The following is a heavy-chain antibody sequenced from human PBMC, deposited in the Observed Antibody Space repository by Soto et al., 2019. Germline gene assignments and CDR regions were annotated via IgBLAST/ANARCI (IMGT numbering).Heavy chain of an antibody. CDR3: AGMPYTSGLRFDP. J-gene: IGHJ5*02. Sequence: SETLSLTCNMSGDSYSISTYSWSWIRQPPGKALQWIGFIYRSGVTSYNPSLASRVSISLDRSNNQCSLKLKSVTAADTAVYFCAGMPYTSGLRFDPWGPGTLVTVS. CDR1: GDSYSISTYS. D-gene: IGHD6-19*01. V-gene: IGHV4-30-2*01. CDR2: IYRSGVT.